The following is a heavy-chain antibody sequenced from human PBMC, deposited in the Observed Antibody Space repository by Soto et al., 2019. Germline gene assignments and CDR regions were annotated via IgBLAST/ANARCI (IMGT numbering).Heavy chain of an antibody. CDR1: GFTFSSSW. Sequence: GGSLRLSCVVSGFTFSSSWMSWVRQAPGKGLEWVANIKGDGSDKNYIDSVKGRFTISRDNAKNSLYLQMNSLRVEDTALYYCAEDAFSKGDYWGQGTRVTVSS. J-gene: IGHJ4*02. CDR3: AEDAFSKGDY. CDR2: IKGDGSDK. V-gene: IGHV3-7*01. D-gene: IGHD2-2*01.